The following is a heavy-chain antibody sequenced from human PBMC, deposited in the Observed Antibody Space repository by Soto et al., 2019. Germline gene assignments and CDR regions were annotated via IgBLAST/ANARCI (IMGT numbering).Heavy chain of an antibody. J-gene: IGHJ3*02. Sequence: SETLSLTCTVSGDSISTDYWSWIRQSPGKGLEWIGFIYYGGSTNYNPSLKSRVTISVDTPKNQFSLKLSSVTAADTAVYYCARVWGGAFDIWGQGTMVTVSS. CDR2: IYYGGST. CDR3: ARVWGGAFDI. CDR1: GDSISTDY. V-gene: IGHV4-59*01. D-gene: IGHD3-10*01.